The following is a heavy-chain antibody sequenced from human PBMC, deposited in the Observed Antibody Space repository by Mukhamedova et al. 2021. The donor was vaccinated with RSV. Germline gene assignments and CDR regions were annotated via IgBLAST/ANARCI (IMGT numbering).Heavy chain of an antibody. CDR3: ARGGEQLEDCTGNMCYNVWLH. Sequence: MSWVRQAPGRGLEWVANIKRDESEKYYVDSVKGRFTISRDNAKNSVYLQMSSLRADDTAVYYCARGGEQLEDCTGNMCYNVWLHWG. V-gene: IGHV3-7*01. D-gene: IGHD2-8*02. CDR2: IKRDESEK. J-gene: IGHJ1*01.